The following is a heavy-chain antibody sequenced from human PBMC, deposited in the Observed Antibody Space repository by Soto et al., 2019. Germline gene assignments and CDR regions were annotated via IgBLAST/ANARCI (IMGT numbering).Heavy chain of an antibody. CDR2: ITPIFATA. Sequence: QVQLVQSGAQLKKPGSSVKVSCKASGGTLSSFTISWVRQAPGQGPEWMGGITPIFATANYAQKCQGRVTITADESTNTVYMELSSLRSEDTAVYYCARGSGTVTTPGFMGPLDYWVQGSRVSVSS. J-gene: IGHJ4*02. D-gene: IGHD1-26*01. CDR1: GGTLSSFT. CDR3: ARGSGTVTTPGFMGPLDY. V-gene: IGHV1-69*01.